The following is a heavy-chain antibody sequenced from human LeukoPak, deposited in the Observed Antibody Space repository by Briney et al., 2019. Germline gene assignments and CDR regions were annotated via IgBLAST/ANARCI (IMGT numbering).Heavy chain of an antibody. CDR1: GYTFTIYG. V-gene: IGHV1-18*01. CDR3: ARGAVAGNSWFDP. CDR2: ISAYNGNT. J-gene: IGHJ5*02. D-gene: IGHD6-19*01. Sequence: GASVTVSCKASGYTFTIYGISWVRQAPGQGLEWMGWISAYNGNTNYAQKLQGRVTMTTDTSTSTAYMELRSLGSDDTAVYYCARGAVAGNSWFDPWGQGTLVTVSS.